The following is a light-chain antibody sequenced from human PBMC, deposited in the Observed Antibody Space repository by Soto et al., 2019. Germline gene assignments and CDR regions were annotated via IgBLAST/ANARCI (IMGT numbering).Light chain of an antibody. CDR1: SSNIESNT. CDR3: AAWDDSLSGRV. J-gene: IGLJ3*02. Sequence: QSALTQPPSASGTPGQWVTISCSGSSSNIESNTVNWYQQVPGTSPKLLIYSNNQRPSGVPDRFSGSKSGTSVSLAISGLQSEDEADYYCAAWDDSLSGRVFGGGTKLTVL. V-gene: IGLV1-44*01. CDR2: SNN.